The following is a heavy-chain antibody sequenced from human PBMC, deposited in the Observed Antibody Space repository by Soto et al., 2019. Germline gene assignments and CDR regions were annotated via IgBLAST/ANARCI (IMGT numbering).Heavy chain of an antibody. CDR1: GFTFSSYG. D-gene: IGHD1-26*01. Sequence: GGSLRLSCAASGFTFSSYGFHWVRQAPGKGLEWVAFISFDGSNKYYGDSVKGRFTLSRDNSKNTVYLQMNSLRAEDTAVYHCAKVELGATGLGAFDIWGQGTMVTVSS. CDR2: ISFDGSNK. J-gene: IGHJ3*02. V-gene: IGHV3-30*18. CDR3: AKVELGATGLGAFDI.